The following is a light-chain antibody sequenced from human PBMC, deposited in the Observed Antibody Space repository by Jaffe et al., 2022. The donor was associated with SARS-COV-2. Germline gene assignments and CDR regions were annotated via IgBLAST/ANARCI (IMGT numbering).Light chain of an antibody. V-gene: IGKV3-20*01. J-gene: IGKJ4*01. CDR3: QQYDTLPLT. CDR1: QSVSSSY. CDR2: GAS. Sequence: EIVLTQSPGTLSLSPGERATVSCRASQSVSSSYLVWYQQTPGQAPRLLIYGASSRATGIPDRFSGSGSGTDFSLTISRLEPEDFAVYYCQQYDTLPLTFGGGTKVEIK.